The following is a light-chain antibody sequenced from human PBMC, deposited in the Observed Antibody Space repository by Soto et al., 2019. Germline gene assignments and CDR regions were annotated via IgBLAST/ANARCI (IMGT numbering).Light chain of an antibody. CDR3: QQRTNWPLT. J-gene: IGKJ4*01. Sequence: EIVYTQSPATLSLYPGERATLSCRASQSVSSYLAWYQQKPGQAPRLLIYDASNRATGIPARFSGSGSGTDFTLTISSLEPEDFAVYYCQQRTNWPLTFGGGTKVDIK. CDR2: DAS. V-gene: IGKV3-11*01. CDR1: QSVSSY.